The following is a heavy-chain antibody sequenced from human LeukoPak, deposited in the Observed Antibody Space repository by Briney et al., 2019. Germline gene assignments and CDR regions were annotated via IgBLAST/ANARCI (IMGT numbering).Heavy chain of an antibody. D-gene: IGHD6-13*01. J-gene: IGHJ4*02. Sequence: PGGSLRLSCAGSGFNFSSYSMSWVRQAPWKGLEFVSSISSSSSFIYYADSVKGRFTISRDNAKKSLSLQMNSLRADATAVYYCARGYSSSWYLDWGQGTLVTVSS. CDR1: GFNFSSYS. CDR3: ARGYSSSWYLD. CDR2: ISSSSSFI. V-gene: IGHV3-21*01.